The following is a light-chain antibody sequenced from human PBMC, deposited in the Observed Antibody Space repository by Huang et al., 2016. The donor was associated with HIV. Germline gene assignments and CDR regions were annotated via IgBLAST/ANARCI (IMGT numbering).Light chain of an antibody. Sequence: DIQMTQSPSSLSAFVGDRVIITCRASQSISTYLNWYQQKPGKSPKVLIYAASSLQRWVPSRFSGSGCGTYFTLTISSLQPEDFATYYCQQSHSTPYTFGQGTKLQ. V-gene: IGKV1-39*01. CDR1: QSISTY. CDR2: AAS. CDR3: QQSHSTPYT. J-gene: IGKJ2*01.